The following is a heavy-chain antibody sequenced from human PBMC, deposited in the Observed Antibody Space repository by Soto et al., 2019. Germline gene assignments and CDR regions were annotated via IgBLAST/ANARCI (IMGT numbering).Heavy chain of an antibody. CDR3: AKPIPKTGKILGF. J-gene: IGHJ4*02. CDR1: GFTFSNFA. D-gene: IGHD1-1*01. CDR2: ISGSGDDT. Sequence: GGSLRLSCVASGFTFSNFAMAWVRQAPGEGLEWVSAISGSGDDTFYADSMKGRFTISRDNSKDTLYLQINSLRAEDTAVYYCAKPIPKTGKILGFWGQGTLVTVSS. V-gene: IGHV3-23*01.